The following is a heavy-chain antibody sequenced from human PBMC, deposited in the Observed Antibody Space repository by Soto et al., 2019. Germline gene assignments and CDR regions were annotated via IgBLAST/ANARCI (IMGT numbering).Heavy chain of an antibody. Sequence: ASVKVSCKTSGYTFSKYGINWVRQAPGQGLEWMGWISAYNGNTNFAQKLQGRVSLTTDTSSTTAYMELRSLTSDDTAVYYCARDLVPGYTGFSHYWGQGTLVTVSS. J-gene: IGHJ4*02. V-gene: IGHV1-18*01. CDR2: ISAYNGNT. D-gene: IGHD5-12*01. CDR1: GYTFSKYG. CDR3: ARDLVPGYTGFSHY.